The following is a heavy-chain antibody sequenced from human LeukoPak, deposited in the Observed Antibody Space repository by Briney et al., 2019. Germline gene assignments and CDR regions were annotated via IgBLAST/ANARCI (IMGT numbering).Heavy chain of an antibody. J-gene: IGHJ6*02. CDR3: ARDKLRYYGSGSYYSDMDV. Sequence: ASVKVSCKASGYPFTSYAVTWVRQAPGQGLEWMGWISAYNGVTNYAQKFQGRLTMTTDTSTSTGYMELGSLRSDDTAVYYCARDKLRYYGSGSYYSDMDVWGQGATVTVSS. D-gene: IGHD3-10*01. V-gene: IGHV1-18*01. CDR1: GYPFTSYA. CDR2: ISAYNGVT.